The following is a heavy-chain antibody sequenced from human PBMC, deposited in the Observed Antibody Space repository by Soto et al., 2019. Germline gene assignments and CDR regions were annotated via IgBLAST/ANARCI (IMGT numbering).Heavy chain of an antibody. D-gene: IGHD4-17*01. Sequence: QLQLQESGPGLVKPSETLSLTCTVSGGSIGSSSYYWGWIRQPPGKGLECIGSIHNSGSTYYNPSLKSRVTISVDPSTNQFSLKLSSVTAADTAVYYWARRGTKVTPDYWGQGTLVTVSS. CDR2: IHNSGST. V-gene: IGHV4-39*01. CDR1: GGSIGSSSYY. J-gene: IGHJ4*02. CDR3: ARRGTKVTPDY.